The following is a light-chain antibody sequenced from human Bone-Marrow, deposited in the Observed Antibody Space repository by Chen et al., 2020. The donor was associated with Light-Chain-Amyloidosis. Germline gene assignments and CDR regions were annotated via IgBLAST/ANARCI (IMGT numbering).Light chain of an antibody. J-gene: IGLJ3*02. V-gene: IGLV2-14*01. Sequence: QSALTQPASVSGSPGQSITISCTGTSSDIGDYNYVSWYQQHPGKAPKLMIYDVSNRPSGVSDRFSGYKSGVTASLTISGRQAEDEADYVCSTYTSSSTRVFGGGTKLTVL. CDR2: DVS. CDR3: STYTSSSTRV. CDR1: SSDIGDYNY.